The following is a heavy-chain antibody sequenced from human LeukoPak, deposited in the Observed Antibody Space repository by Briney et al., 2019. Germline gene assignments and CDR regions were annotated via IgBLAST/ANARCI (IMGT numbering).Heavy chain of an antibody. D-gene: IGHD2-15*01. CDR1: GYTFTGYY. CDR3: ARDRCNGGSCSYYFDF. Sequence: ASVKVTCKASGYTFTGYYIHWVRQAPGQGLEWLGRINPNSGGTSYAQKFQDRITMTRDASISTAYMELSRLRSDDTAIYFCARDRCNGGSCSYYFDFWGQGTLVIVSS. V-gene: IGHV1-2*06. CDR2: INPNSGGT. J-gene: IGHJ4*02.